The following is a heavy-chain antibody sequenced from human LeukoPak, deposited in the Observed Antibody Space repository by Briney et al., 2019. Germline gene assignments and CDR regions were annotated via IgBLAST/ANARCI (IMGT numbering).Heavy chain of an antibody. CDR3: AKGTEQWLVQGQIFDY. J-gene: IGHJ4*02. CDR1: GFTFSDAW. D-gene: IGHD6-19*01. Sequence: GGSLRLSCAASGFTFSDAWMSWVRQAPGKGLEWVGRIKSKADGGTIDYPAHVRGRFTISRDDSKNTLYLEMNSLRTEDTAVYYCAKGTEQWLVQGQIFDYWGQGTLVTVSS. CDR2: IKSKADGGTI. V-gene: IGHV3-15*01.